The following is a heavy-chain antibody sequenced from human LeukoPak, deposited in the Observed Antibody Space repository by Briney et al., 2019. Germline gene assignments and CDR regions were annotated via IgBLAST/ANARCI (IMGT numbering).Heavy chain of an antibody. CDR2: IYHSGST. V-gene: IGHV4-38-2*02. D-gene: IGHD6-6*01. Sequence: SETLSLTCTVSGYSITSGYYWGWIRQPPGKGLEWIGSIYHSGSTYYNPSLKSRVTMSVDTSKNQVSLKLSSVTAADTAVYYCARGPHSSSWATHYYYYYYMDVWGKGTTVTISS. J-gene: IGHJ6*03. CDR3: ARGPHSSSWATHYYYYYYMDV. CDR1: GYSITSGYY.